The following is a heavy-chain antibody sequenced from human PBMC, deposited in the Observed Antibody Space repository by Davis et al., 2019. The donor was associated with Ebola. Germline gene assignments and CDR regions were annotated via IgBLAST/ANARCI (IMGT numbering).Heavy chain of an antibody. CDR1: GFTISSNY. Sequence: GESLKISCAASGFTISSNYMNWVRQAPGKGLEWVSGINWSGDTTGYADSVKGRFTISRDNAKNSLYLQMNSLRADDTAVYYCAKQRGVGAIDYDYWGRGTVVTVSS. CDR3: AKQRGVGAIDYDY. V-gene: IGHV3-20*04. D-gene: IGHD1-26*01. J-gene: IGHJ4*02. CDR2: INWSGDTT.